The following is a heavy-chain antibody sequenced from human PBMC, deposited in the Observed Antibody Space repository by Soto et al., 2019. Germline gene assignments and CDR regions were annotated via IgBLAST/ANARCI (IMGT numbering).Heavy chain of an antibody. CDR2: ISYDGSNK. J-gene: IGHJ4*02. Sequence: QVQLVESGGGVVQPGRSLRLSCAASGFTFSSYGMHWVRQAPGKGLEWVAVISYDGSNKYYADSVKGRFTISRDNSKNTLYLQMNSLRDEDTAVYYCAKSHRSTDTAMVTFFDYWGQGTLVTVSS. D-gene: IGHD5-18*01. CDR3: AKSHRSTDTAMVTFFDY. CDR1: GFTFSSYG. V-gene: IGHV3-30*18.